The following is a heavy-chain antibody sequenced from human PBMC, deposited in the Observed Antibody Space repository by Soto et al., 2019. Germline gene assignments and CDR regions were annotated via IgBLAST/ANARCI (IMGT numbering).Heavy chain of an antibody. Sequence: QVQLVQSGAEVKKPGSSVKVSCKASGGSFSSYTISWVRQAPGQGLEWMGRIIPILGIANYAQKFQGRVTITADKSTSTAYMELSSLRSEDTPVYYCAAVSPHYGDYVGYWGQGTLVTVSS. D-gene: IGHD4-17*01. CDR3: AAVSPHYGDYVGY. CDR1: GGSFSSYT. V-gene: IGHV1-69*02. J-gene: IGHJ4*02. CDR2: IIPILGIA.